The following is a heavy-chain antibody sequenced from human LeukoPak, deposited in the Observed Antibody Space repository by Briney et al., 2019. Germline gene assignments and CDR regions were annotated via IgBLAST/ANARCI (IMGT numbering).Heavy chain of an antibody. J-gene: IGHJ1*01. CDR1: GGSIGSYY. D-gene: IGHD3-10*01. CDR3: ARRWVRGVRFQH. V-gene: IGHV4-59*12. Sequence: KPSETLSLTCTVSGGSIGSYYWSWVRQPPGKGLEWIGYIYYSGSTNYNPSLKSRVTISVDTSKNQFSLKLSSVTAADTAVYYCARRWVRGVRFQHWGQGTLVTVSS. CDR2: IYYSGST.